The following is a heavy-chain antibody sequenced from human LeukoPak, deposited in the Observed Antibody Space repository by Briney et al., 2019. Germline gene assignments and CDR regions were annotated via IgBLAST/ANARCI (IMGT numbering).Heavy chain of an antibody. D-gene: IGHD3-16*01. V-gene: IGHV4-39*07. CDR3: ARRRGSFGVYYYYYYMDV. CDR1: GGSISTTTYY. Sequence: SETLSLTCIVSGGSISTTTYYWAWVRQPPGKGLEWIGSIYKTGSTNYNPSLKSRVTISVDTSKNQFSLKLSSVTAADTAVYYCARRRGSFGVYYYYYYMDVWGKGTTVTVSS. J-gene: IGHJ6*03. CDR2: IYKTGST.